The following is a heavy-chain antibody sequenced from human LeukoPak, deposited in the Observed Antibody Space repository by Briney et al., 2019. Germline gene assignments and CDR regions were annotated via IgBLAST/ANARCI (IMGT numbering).Heavy chain of an antibody. CDR2: MNPNSGNT. Sequence: ASVKVSCKASGYTFTSYDINWVRQATGQGLEWMGWMNPNSGNTGYAQKFQGRVTMTRNTSISTAYMELSSLRSEDTAVYYCVGSAGPHYYYGMDVWGQGTTVTVSS. D-gene: IGHD6-19*01. CDR1: GYTFTSYD. CDR3: VGSAGPHYYYGMDV. V-gene: IGHV1-8*01. J-gene: IGHJ6*02.